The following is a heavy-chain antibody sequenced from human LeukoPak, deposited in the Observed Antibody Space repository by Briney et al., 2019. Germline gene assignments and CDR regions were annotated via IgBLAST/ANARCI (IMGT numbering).Heavy chain of an antibody. J-gene: IGHJ4*02. D-gene: IGHD2-15*01. CDR3: ARDWCGGGSCYYFDH. Sequence: GRSLRLSCAASRFTFTDYGMHWVRQPPGKGLEWVALIWYDGSGKYYADSVKGRFTISRDNSKNTLYLQMNSLRAGDTAVYYCARDWCGGGSCYYFDHWGQGTLVTVSS. V-gene: IGHV3-33*01. CDR1: RFTFTDYG. CDR2: IWYDGSGK.